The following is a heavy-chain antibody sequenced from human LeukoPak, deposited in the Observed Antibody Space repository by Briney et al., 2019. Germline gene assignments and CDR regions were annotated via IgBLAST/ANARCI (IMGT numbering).Heavy chain of an antibody. D-gene: IGHD1-26*01. J-gene: IGHJ5*02. V-gene: IGHV1-69*04. CDR2: IIPLLNIT. CDR1: GGPFTTYA. CDR3: AYTGSYPYNYFDP. Sequence: SVKVSCKASGGPFTTYAISWVRLAPGQGLEWMGRIIPLLNITHYAQTFQGRVTITADKATTTAYMELSSLRSEDTALYFCAYTGSYPYNYFDPWGQGTLVTVSS.